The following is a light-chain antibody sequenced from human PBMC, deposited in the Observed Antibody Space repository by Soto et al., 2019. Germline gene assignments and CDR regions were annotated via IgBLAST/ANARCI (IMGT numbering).Light chain of an antibody. CDR2: ENN. Sequence: NFMLTQPHSVSESPGKTLSISCTRSSGSIANNYVQWYQQRPGSAPTTVIYENNQRLSGVPDRFFGSKSGTSASLTIIGLQAEDEADYYCQSYDSSLSGSGVFGGGTKVTVL. CDR3: QSYDSSLSGSGV. CDR1: SGSIANNY. V-gene: IGLV6-57*04. J-gene: IGLJ3*02.